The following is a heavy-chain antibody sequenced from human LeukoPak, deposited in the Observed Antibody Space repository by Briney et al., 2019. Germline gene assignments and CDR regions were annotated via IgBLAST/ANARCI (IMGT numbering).Heavy chain of an antibody. J-gene: IGHJ4*02. V-gene: IGHV3-30*18. CDR1: GFTFSSYG. CDR3: AKDGVVQWLAYYLDY. CDR2: ISYDGSNK. Sequence: GGSLRLSCAASGFTFSSYGIHWVRQTPGKGLEWVAVISYDGSNKYYADSVKGRFTISRDNSKNMLYLQMNSLRAEDTAVYYCAKDGVVQWLAYYLDYWGQGTLVTVSS. D-gene: IGHD6-19*01.